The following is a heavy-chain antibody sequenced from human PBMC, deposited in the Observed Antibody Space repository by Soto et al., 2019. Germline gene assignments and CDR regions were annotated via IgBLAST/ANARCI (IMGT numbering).Heavy chain of an antibody. D-gene: IGHD1-26*01. CDR1: GYTLTELS. V-gene: IGHV1-24*01. CDR2: FDPEDGET. Sequence: QVQLVQSGAEVKKPGASVKVSCKVSGYTLTELSMHWVRQAPGKGLEWMAGFDPEDGETIYAQKFQGRVTMTEDTSTDTADMELSSLRSEDTSVYYCATPRGELHLDAFDLWGQGTMVTVSS. J-gene: IGHJ3*01. CDR3: ATPRGELHLDAFDL.